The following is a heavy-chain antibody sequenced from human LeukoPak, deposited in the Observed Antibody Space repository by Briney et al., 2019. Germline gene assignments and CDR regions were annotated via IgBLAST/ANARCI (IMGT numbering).Heavy chain of an antibody. Sequence: ASVKVSCKASGYTFTSYDINWVRQATRHGREWVGWMNPNSGNTGYAQKFQGRVTMTRNTSRSTAYMELSSMRSEDTAVYYCARGGGSGSYPYVNWFDPWGQGTLVTVSS. D-gene: IGHD3-10*01. CDR3: ARGGGSGSYPYVNWFDP. CDR1: GYTFTSYD. J-gene: IGHJ5*02. CDR2: MNPNSGNT. V-gene: IGHV1-8*01.